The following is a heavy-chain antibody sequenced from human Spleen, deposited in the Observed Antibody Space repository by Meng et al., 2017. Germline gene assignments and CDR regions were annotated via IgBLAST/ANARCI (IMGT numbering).Heavy chain of an antibody. CDR3: ARVGGYSYGRSYYYYYGMDV. J-gene: IGHJ6*02. CDR2: IKQDGSEK. D-gene: IGHD5-18*01. CDR1: GFTFSSYW. V-gene: IGHV3-7*04. Sequence: GESLKISCAASGFTFSSYWMSWVRQAPGKGLEWVANIKQDGSEKYYVDSVKGRFTISRENAKNSLYLQMNSLRAEDTAVYYCARVGGYSYGRSYYYYYGMDVWGQGTTVTVSS.